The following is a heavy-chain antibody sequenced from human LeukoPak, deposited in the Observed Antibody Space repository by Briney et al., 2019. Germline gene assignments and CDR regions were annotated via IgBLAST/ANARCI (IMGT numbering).Heavy chain of an antibody. Sequence: ASVKVSCKASGYTFTSYDINWARQATGQGLEWMGWMNPNSGNTGYAQKFQGRVTMTRNTSISTAYMELSSLRSEDTAVYYCARGFKRYSGSLLGYWGQGTLVTVSS. CDR3: ARGFKRYSGSLLGY. CDR1: GYTFTSYD. CDR2: MNPNSGNT. D-gene: IGHD1-26*01. V-gene: IGHV1-8*01. J-gene: IGHJ4*02.